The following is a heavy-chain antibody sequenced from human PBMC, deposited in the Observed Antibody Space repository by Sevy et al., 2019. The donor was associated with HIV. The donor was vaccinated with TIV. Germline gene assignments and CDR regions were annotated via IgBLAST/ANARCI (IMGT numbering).Heavy chain of an antibody. J-gene: IGHJ6*02. CDR1: GFTFSNYA. D-gene: IGHD2-2*01. V-gene: IGHV3-23*01. CDR3: AKVDVVVPVADYGLDV. CDR2: ISRSGGST. Sequence: GGSLRLSCAASGFTFSNYAMSWVRQAPGKGLEWVSSISRSGGSTYYAYSVKGRVTISRDNSKNPLYLQMNSLRAEETAVYYCAKVDVVVPVADYGLDVWGQGTTVTVSS.